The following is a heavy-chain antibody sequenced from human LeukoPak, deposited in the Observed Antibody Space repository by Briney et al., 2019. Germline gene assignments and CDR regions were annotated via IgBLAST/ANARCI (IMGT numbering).Heavy chain of an antibody. V-gene: IGHV3-30*18. CDR3: AKPRGGGSWAFDI. J-gene: IGHJ3*02. D-gene: IGHD5-12*01. Sequence: PGGSLRLSCAASGFSFRTYGMHWVRQAPGKGLEWVAGISYDGSNKYYEDSVKGRFTISRDNSKNTLDLQMNSLRAEDTAVYYCAKPRGGGSWAFDIWGQGTMVTVFS. CDR2: ISYDGSNK. CDR1: GFSFRTYG.